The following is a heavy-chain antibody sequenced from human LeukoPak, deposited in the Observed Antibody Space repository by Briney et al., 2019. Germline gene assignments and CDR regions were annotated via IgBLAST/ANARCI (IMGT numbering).Heavy chain of an antibody. CDR2: IYHSGYT. J-gene: IGHJ4*02. D-gene: IGHD1/OR15-1a*01. Sequence: PSETLSLTCTVSGDSISSDSYYWSWIRQPPGKGLEWIGYIYHSGYTYYNPSLKSRVTISVERSKNQFSLKLSSVTAADTAVYYCARDQGWEQNAFDIWGQGTLVTVSS. CDR1: GDSISSDSYY. V-gene: IGHV4-30-2*01. CDR3: ARDQGWEQNAFDI.